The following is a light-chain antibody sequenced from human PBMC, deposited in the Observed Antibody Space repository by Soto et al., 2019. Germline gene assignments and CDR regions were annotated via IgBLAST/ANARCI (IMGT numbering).Light chain of an antibody. CDR2: DVN. CDR1: NSDIGGYNY. CDR3: CSYAGRYNFWV. J-gene: IGLJ3*02. V-gene: IGLV2-11*01. Sequence: QSALTQPRSVSGSPGQSVTISCTGTNSDIGGYNYDSWYQQHPGKAPKVMIYDVNRRPSGVPDRFSGSKSGNTASLTFSGLQAEDEADYYCCSYAGRYNFWVFGGGTKLTVL.